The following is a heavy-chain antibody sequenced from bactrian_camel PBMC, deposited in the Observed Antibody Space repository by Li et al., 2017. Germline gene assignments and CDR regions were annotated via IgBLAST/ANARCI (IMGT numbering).Heavy chain of an antibody. Sequence: HVQLVESGGGSVQPGGSLRLSCASSLFTFPYMTWVRQGPGKELEWISSIDTGGSTYYADSVRGRFTIPKDVAKNTLYLQMNSLKPEDTGMYYCAAVRGVMCRDFGASGGDNLYGLGTQVTVS. D-gene: IGHD3*01. V-gene: IGHV3-2*01. CDR2: IDTGGST. J-gene: IGHJ4*01. CDR1: LFTFPY.